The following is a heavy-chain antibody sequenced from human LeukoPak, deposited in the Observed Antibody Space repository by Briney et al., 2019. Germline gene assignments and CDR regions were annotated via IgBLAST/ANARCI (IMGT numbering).Heavy chain of an antibody. V-gene: IGHV1-18*01. D-gene: IGHD3-16*02. CDR3: ARLAYDYVWGSYLP. Sequence: ASVKVSCKASGYTFTSYGISWVRQAPGQGLEWMGWISAYNGNTNYAQKLQGRVTMTTDTSTSTAYMELRSLRSEDTAVYYCARLAYDYVWGSYLPWGQGTLVTVSS. J-gene: IGHJ5*02. CDR2: ISAYNGNT. CDR1: GYTFTSYG.